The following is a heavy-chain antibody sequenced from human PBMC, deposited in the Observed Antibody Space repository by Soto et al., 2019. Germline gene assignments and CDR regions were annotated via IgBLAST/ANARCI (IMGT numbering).Heavy chain of an antibody. CDR3: AREDGYCSGGSCHSGGWLEP. D-gene: IGHD2-15*01. Sequence: QVQLVQSGAEVKKPGASVKVSCKTSGYTFTTYGVSWVRQAPGQGLEWMGWISPYNGNTNYAQRLQGRVTLTTDTSTNTAYIELRSLRSDDTALYYCAREDGYCSGGSCHSGGWLEPWGHGTLVTVSS. CDR2: ISPYNGNT. CDR1: GYTFTTYG. V-gene: IGHV1-18*01. J-gene: IGHJ5*02.